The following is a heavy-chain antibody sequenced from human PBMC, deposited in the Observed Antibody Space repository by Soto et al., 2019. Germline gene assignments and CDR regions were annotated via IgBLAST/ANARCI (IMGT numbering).Heavy chain of an antibody. V-gene: IGHV1-18*01. CDR2: ISAYNGNT. CDR3: ARDRRIAEWAEPARSCHL. Sequence: ASVKVSCKASGCTFTSYGISWVRQAPGQGLEWMGWISAYNGNTNYAQKLQGRVTMTTDTSTSTAYMELRSLRSDDTAVYFFARDRRIAEWAEPARSCHLWGRGTLVTVS. D-gene: IGHD6-13*01. J-gene: IGHJ2*01. CDR1: GCTFTSYG.